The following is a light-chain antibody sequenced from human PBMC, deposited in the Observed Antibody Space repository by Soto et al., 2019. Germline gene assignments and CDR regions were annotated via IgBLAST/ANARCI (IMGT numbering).Light chain of an antibody. J-gene: IGLJ2*01. CDR2: GNS. CDR1: SSNIGAGYD. Sequence: QSLLTQPPSVSGAPGQRVTISCTGSSSNIGAGYDVHWYQQLPGTAPKLLIYGNSNRPSGVPDRFSGSKSGTSASLAITGLQAEDEADYYCQSYDSSLREVFGGGTKLTVL. CDR3: QSYDSSLREV. V-gene: IGLV1-40*01.